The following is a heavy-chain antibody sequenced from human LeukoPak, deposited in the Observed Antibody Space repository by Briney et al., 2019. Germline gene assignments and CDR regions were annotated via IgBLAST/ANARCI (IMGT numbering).Heavy chain of an antibody. CDR1: GGSISSYY. CDR3: ARDGIDKPEDYYDSSGPYYFDY. CDR2: IYTSGST. J-gene: IGHJ4*02. V-gene: IGHV4-4*07. Sequence: SETLSPTCTVSGGSISSYYWSWIRQPAGKGLEWIGRIYTSGSTNYNPSLKSRVTMSVDTSKNQFSLKLSSVTAADTAVYYCARDGIDKPEDYYDSSGPYYFDYWGQGTLVTVSS. D-gene: IGHD3-22*01.